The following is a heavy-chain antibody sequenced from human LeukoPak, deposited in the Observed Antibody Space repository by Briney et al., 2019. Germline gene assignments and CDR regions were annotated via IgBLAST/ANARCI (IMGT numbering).Heavy chain of an antibody. CDR2: ISYDGSNK. D-gene: IGHD6-6*01. Sequence: GGSLRFSCAASGFTFSSYGMHWVRQAPGKGLQWVAVISYDGSNKYYADSVKGRFTISRDNSKNTLYLLMDSLRAEDTAVYYCAKDRWAARPSGYLTTYYFDYWGQGTLVTVSS. J-gene: IGHJ4*02. CDR3: AKDRWAARPSGYLTTYYFDY. CDR1: GFTFSSYG. V-gene: IGHV3-30*18.